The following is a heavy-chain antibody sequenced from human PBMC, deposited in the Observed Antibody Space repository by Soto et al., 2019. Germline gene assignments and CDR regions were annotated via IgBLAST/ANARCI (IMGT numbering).Heavy chain of an antibody. CDR2: IKRRKDGGTR. D-gene: IGHD4-17*01. Sequence: EVQLVESGGALVKPGESLGLSCAASGFTFSDTRMSWVRQAPGKGLELVGRIKRRKDGGTRDYAASVKGRFTISRDDSENTMYLQMNSLKTEDTAVYFCTTESTMVTGYWGQGTLVTVSS. CDR3: TTESTMVTGY. V-gene: IGHV3-15*02. CDR1: GFTFSDTR. J-gene: IGHJ4*02.